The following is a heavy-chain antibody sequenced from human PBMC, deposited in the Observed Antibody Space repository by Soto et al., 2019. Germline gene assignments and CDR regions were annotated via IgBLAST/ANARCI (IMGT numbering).Heavy chain of an antibody. CDR3: ARLGGFFQALDS. CDR1: GGSISPYY. J-gene: IGHJ4*02. Sequence: QVQLQESGPGLVKPSETLSLTCTVSGGSISPYYWSWIRQPPGKGLDWIGYIYFGGTTKYNPSLKSRVSMSVDTSKNQFSLKLTSVTAADTAVYYCARLGGFFQALDSWGQGTLVTVSS. V-gene: IGHV4-59*08. CDR2: IYFGGTT. D-gene: IGHD2-15*01.